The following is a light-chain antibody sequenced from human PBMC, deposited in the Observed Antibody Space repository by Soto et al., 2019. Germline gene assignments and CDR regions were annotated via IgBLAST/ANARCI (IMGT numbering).Light chain of an antibody. CDR3: QQYGSSGT. J-gene: IGKJ1*01. CDR1: QSVSSSY. CDR2: GAS. Sequence: EIVLTQSPGTLSLSPGERATLSCRASQSVSSSYSAWYQQKPGQAPRLIIYGASNSATGIPDRFSGSGSGTDFTLTISRLEPEDFAVYYCQQYGSSGTFGQGTKVDIK. V-gene: IGKV3-20*01.